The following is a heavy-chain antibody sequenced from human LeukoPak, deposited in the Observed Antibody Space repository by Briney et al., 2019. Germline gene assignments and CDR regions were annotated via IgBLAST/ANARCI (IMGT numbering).Heavy chain of an antibody. V-gene: IGHV3-48*01. Sequence: GESLRLSCAASGFTFANYNFNWVRQAPGKGLEGVSYISSTSSTIYYADSMKGRFTISRDNAKNSLYLQMNSLRAQDTAVYYCARDPPHGMDVWGQGTTVTVSS. J-gene: IGHJ6*02. CDR1: GFTFANYN. CDR3: ARDPPHGMDV. CDR2: ISSTSSTI.